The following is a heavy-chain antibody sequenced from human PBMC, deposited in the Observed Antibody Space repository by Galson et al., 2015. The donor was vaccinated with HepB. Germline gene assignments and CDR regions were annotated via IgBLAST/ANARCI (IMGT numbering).Heavy chain of an antibody. CDR1: GGTFSSYT. V-gene: IGHV1-69*04. CDR2: IIPILGIA. J-gene: IGHJ4*02. D-gene: IGHD3-22*01. CDR3: AREAYDSSGYYDY. Sequence: SVKVSCKASGGTFSSYTISWVRQAPGQGLEWMGRIIPILGIANYAQKFQGRVTITADKSTSTAYMELSSLRSEDTAVYYCAREAYDSSGYYDYWGQGTLVTVSS.